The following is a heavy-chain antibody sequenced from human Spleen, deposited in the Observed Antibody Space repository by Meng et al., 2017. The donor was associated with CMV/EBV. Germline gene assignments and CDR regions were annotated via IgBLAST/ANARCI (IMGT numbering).Heavy chain of an antibody. CDR1: GGSISSTTYY. D-gene: IGHD3-3*01. CDR2: IYYSGNT. J-gene: IGHJ4*02. CDR3: TRQRVSGSITIFGVVINPPGFDY. V-gene: IGHV4-39*01. Sequence: SETLSLTCTVSGGSISSTTYYWGWIRQPPGKGLEWIGTIYYSGNTYYNPSLKSRVTISVDTSKNQFSLKPSSVTAADTAVYYCTRQRVSGSITIFGVVINPPGFDYWGQGTLVTVSS.